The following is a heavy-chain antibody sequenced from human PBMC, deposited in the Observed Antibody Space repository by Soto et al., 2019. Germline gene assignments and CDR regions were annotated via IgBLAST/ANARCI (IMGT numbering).Heavy chain of an antibody. Sequence: SETLSLTCTVAGGSISSGGYYWSWIRQHPGKGLEWIGYIYYSGSTNYNPSLKSRVTISVDTSKNQFSLKLSSVTAADTAVYYCARTGSVDCTFDYWGQGTLVTVS. CDR2: IYYSGST. J-gene: IGHJ4*02. CDR3: ARTGSVDCTFDY. D-gene: IGHD2-21*02. CDR1: GGSISSGGYY. V-gene: IGHV4-61*08.